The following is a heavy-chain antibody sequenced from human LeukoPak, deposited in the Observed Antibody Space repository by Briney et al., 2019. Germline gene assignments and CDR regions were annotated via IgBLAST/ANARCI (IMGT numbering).Heavy chain of an antibody. CDR1: GGSISSYY. J-gene: IGHJ4*02. V-gene: IGHV4-59*01. Sequence: SETLSLTCTVSGGSISSYYWSWIRQPPGKGLEWIGYIYYSGSTNYNPSLKSRVTISADTSKNQFSLKLSSVTAADTAVYYCARDRKWELTFDYWGQGTLVTVSS. D-gene: IGHD1-26*01. CDR2: IYYSGST. CDR3: ARDRKWELTFDY.